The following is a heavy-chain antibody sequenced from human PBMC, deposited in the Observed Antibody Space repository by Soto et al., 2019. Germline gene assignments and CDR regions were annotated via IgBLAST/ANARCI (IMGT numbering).Heavy chain of an antibody. CDR3: GRVDLSRRWWFNPGSSLFAY. V-gene: IGHV3-30-3*01. J-gene: IGHJ4*02. CDR1: GFTFSSYA. CDR2: ISYDGSNK. Sequence: PGGSLRLSCAASGFTFSSYAMHWVRQAPGKGLEWVAVISYDGSNKYYADSVKGRFTISRDNSKNTLYLQMNSLRAEDTAVYYCGRVDLSRRWWFNPGSSLFAYGGQG. D-gene: IGHD2-15*01.